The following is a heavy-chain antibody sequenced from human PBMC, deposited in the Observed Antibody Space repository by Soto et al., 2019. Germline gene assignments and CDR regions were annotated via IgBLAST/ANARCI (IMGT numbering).Heavy chain of an antibody. V-gene: IGHV1-2*02. D-gene: IGHD2-15*01. CDR1: GYPFTGYY. J-gene: IGHJ6*02. CDR2: VGPKTGET. CDR3: ARRPMWRQVAQDYGMDV. Sequence: QVQLVQSGSEVKKPGASVTVSCKASGYPFTGYYIHWVRQAPGQGPEWMGWVGPKTGETNYVQKFQGRVTMTPETSTSTAYLELTRLRSDDTAVYYCARRPMWRQVAQDYGMDVWGPGTTVTVS.